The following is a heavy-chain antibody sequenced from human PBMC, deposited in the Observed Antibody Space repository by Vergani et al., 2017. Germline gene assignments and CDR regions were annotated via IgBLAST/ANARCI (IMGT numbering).Heavy chain of an antibody. V-gene: IGHV3-9*01. CDR1: GFTFDDYA. CDR2: INWNSDSI. D-gene: IGHD1-14*01. Sequence: EVQLVESGGGLVQPGRSLSLSCAASGFTFDDYAMHWVRQAPGKGLEWVSGINWNSDSIAYADSVKGRFTISRDNAKNMMYLQLNSLRDEDTAVYYCARXGRIDAEGTELDYWGQGTLVTVSS. J-gene: IGHJ4*02. CDR3: ARXGRIDAEGTELDY.